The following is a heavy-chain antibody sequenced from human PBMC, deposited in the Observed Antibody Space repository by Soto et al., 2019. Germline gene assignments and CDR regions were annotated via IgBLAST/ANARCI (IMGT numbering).Heavy chain of an antibody. CDR3: ARRWGEGRVDY. CDR1: GGSISSSNW. CDR2: IYHSGNT. Sequence: QVQLQESGPGLVKPSGTLSLTCAVSGGSISSSNWWSWVRQPPGKGLEWIGEIYHSGNTNYNPSLKSRVTMAVDKSRKQFSPKLSSVTGADTAVYYCARRWGEGRVDYWGQGTLVTVSS. J-gene: IGHJ4*02. D-gene: IGHD3-10*01. V-gene: IGHV4-4*02.